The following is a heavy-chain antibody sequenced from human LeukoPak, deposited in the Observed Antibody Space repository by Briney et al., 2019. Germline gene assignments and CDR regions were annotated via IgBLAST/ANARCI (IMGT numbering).Heavy chain of an antibody. CDR2: ISDDGRRK. D-gene: IGHD4-17*01. CDR1: GFSFISYG. V-gene: IGHV3-30*18. J-gene: IGHJ4*02. Sequence: PGGSLRLSCAAPGFSFISYGMHWVRQAPGKGLEWVGVISDDGRRKDYADSVKGRFTISRDNFKDTLYLQMNSLRAEDTAVYYCAKRPSDYGDYVSYFDYWGQGTLVTVSS. CDR3: AKRPSDYGDYVSYFDY.